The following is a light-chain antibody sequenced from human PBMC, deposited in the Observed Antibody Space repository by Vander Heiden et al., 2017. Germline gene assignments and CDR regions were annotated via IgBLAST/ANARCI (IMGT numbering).Light chain of an antibody. CDR2: GAS. V-gene: IGKV3-15*01. Sequence: ELVMTQSRATLSVPSRERPTLSSRASQSVSSNLAWYQQKPGQAPRLLSYGASTRATGIPARVSGSGSGTEFTLTSSSLQSEDFAVYYCQQYNNWWTFGQGTKVEIK. J-gene: IGKJ1*01. CDR3: QQYNNWWT. CDR1: QSVSSN.